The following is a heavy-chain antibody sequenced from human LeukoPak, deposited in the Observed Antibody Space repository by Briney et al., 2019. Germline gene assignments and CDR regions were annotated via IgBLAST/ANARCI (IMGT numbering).Heavy chain of an antibody. CDR2: IYYSGST. V-gene: IGHV4-39*07. CDR1: GGSISSISYY. Sequence: SETLSLTCTVSGGSISSISYYWGWIRQPPGKGLEWIGSIYYSGSTYYNPSLKSRVTISVDTSKNQFSLKLSSVTAADTAVYYCARHPPVYYGPVGNYFDYWGQGTLVTVSS. CDR3: ARHPPVYYGPVGNYFDY. J-gene: IGHJ4*02. D-gene: IGHD3-10*01.